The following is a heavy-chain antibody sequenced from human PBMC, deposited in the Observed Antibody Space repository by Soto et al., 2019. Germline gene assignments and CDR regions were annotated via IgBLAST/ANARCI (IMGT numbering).Heavy chain of an antibody. CDR2: ISYGGSNK. V-gene: IGHV3-30-3*01. CDR3: ARHKRDLRFLEWSYYFDY. Sequence: PGGSLRLSCAASGFTFSSYAIHWVRQAPGKGLEWVALISYGGSNKYYADSVKGRFTISRDNSKNTLYLQMNSLRAEDTAVYYCARHKRDLRFLEWSYYFDYWGQGTLVTVSS. J-gene: IGHJ4*02. CDR1: GFTFSSYA. D-gene: IGHD3-3*01.